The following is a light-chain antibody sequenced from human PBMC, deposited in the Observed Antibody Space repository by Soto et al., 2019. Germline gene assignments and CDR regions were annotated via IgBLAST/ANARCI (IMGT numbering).Light chain of an antibody. CDR3: MQALQSPRT. Sequence: IVMTQSPLSLPVAPXEPACIACTSSQSLLHSNVXXYLXXXLQXXGXSPKXXXYLXSNRASGGPDRFSGSGSGTDSTRNISRGEAEDVGVYYCMQALQSPRTFAQGTRLEIK. CDR1: QSLLHSNVXXY. J-gene: IGKJ5*01. V-gene: IGKV2-28*01. CDR2: LXS.